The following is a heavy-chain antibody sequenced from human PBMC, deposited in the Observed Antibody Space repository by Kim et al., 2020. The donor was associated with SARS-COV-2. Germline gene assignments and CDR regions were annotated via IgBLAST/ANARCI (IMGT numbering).Heavy chain of an antibody. V-gene: IGHV1-69*13. CDR2: IIPIFGTA. J-gene: IGHJ6*02. Sequence: SVKVSCKASGGTFSSYAISWVRQAPGQGLEWMGGIIPIFGTANYAQKFQGRVTITADESTSTAYMELSSLRSEDTAVYYCAYSLIAVAVPVYYYYYGMDVWGQGTTVTVSS. D-gene: IGHD6-19*01. CDR1: GGTFSSYA. CDR3: AYSLIAVAVPVYYYYYGMDV.